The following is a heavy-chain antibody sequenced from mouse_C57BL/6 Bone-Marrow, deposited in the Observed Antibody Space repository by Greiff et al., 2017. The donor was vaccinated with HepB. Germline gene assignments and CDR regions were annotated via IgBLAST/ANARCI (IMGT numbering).Heavy chain of an antibody. V-gene: IGHV1-52*01. CDR2: IDPSDSET. Sequence: QVQLQQPGAELVKPGASVKLSCKASGYTFTSYWMHWVKQRPIQGLEWIGNIDPSDSETHYNQKFKDKATLTVDKSSSTAYMQLSSLTSEDSAVYYCANELGRYYAMDYWGQGTSVTVSS. J-gene: IGHJ4*01. CDR3: ANELGRYYAMDY. D-gene: IGHD4-1*01. CDR1: GYTFTSYW.